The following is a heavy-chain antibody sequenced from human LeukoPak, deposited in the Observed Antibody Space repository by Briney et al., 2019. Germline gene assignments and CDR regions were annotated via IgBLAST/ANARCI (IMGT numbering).Heavy chain of an antibody. J-gene: IGHJ4*02. D-gene: IGHD4/OR15-4a*01. V-gene: IGHV3-53*01. CDR2: IYSGTT. CDR3: ARRAGAYSHPYDY. CDR1: GFTVSNS. Sequence: PGGSLRLSCTVSGFTVSNSMSWVRQAPGKGLEWVSFIYSGTTHYSDSVKGRFTISRDNSKNTLYLQMNSLRAEDTAVYYCARRAGAYSHPYDYRGQGTLVTVSS.